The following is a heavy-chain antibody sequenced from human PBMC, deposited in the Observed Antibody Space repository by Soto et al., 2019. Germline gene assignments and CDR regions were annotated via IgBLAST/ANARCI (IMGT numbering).Heavy chain of an antibody. D-gene: IGHD1-26*01. Sequence: QVNLVQSGAEVAKPGASVKVSCKASGDTFNNHFLHWVRLAPGQALEWMGMINPRSGSTTYSERWQDKVTITRDTSTTTVYIELSSLRSEDTATYYCARDPRGTVVGYYYYAMDVWGQETTVTVSS. V-gene: IGHV1-46*02. CDR3: ARDPRGTVVGYYYYAMDV. CDR2: INPRSGST. J-gene: IGHJ6*02. CDR1: GDTFNNHF.